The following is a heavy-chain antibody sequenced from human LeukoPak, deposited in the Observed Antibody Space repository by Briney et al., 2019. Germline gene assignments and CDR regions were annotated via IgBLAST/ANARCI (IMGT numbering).Heavy chain of an antibody. CDR3: ARVGYSGGWYADY. D-gene: IGHD6-19*01. CDR1: GGSISGYY. CDR2: IYYSGST. J-gene: IGHJ4*02. Sequence: SETLSLTCTVSGGSISGYYWSWIRQPPGKGLEWIGYIYYSGSTNYNPSLKSRVTISVDTSKNQFSLKLTSVTAADTAVYYCARVGYSGGWYADYSGQGTLVTVSS. V-gene: IGHV4-59*12.